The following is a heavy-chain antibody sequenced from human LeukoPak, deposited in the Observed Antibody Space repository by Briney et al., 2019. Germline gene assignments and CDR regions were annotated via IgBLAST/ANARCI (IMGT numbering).Heavy chain of an antibody. V-gene: IGHV4-39*01. CDR2: IFXXXXX. CDR3: VGLSRRDYVASCFDH. CDR1: GGSISSSXXX. Sequence: SETXSLTCTVSGGSISSSXXXXGWIRQPXXXXXXXXXSIFXXXXXXXXXXXXXXXXXXVDTSKNQFSLKLNYVTAADTAVYYCVGLSRRDYVASCFDHWGQGTLVTVSS. D-gene: IGHD4-17*01. J-gene: IGHJ4*02.